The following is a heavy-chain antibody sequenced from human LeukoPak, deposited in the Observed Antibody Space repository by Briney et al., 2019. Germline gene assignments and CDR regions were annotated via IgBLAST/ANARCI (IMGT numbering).Heavy chain of an antibody. Sequence: PSETLSLTCTVSGGSISSYYWSWIRQPPGKGLEWIGYIYYRGSTNYNPSLKSRVTISVDTSKNQFSLKLSSVTAADTAVYYCARHKNYYDSSGYYYELDYWGQGTLATVSS. D-gene: IGHD3-22*01. V-gene: IGHV4-59*08. CDR1: GGSISSYY. CDR3: ARHKNYYDSSGYYYELDY. J-gene: IGHJ4*02. CDR2: IYYRGST.